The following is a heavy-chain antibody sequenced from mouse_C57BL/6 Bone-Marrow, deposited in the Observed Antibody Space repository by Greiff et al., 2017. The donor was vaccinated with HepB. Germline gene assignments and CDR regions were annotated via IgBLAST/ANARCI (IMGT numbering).Heavy chain of an antibody. V-gene: IGHV1-81*01. CDR3: ARRGYGSSFDV. Sequence: QVQLQQSGAELARPGASVKLSCKASGYTFTSYGISWVKQRTGQGLEWIGEIYPRSGNTYYNEKFKGKATLTADKSSSTAYMELRSLTSEDSAVYFCARRGYGSSFDVWGTGTTVTVSS. D-gene: IGHD1-1*01. CDR1: GYTFTSYG. J-gene: IGHJ1*03. CDR2: IYPRSGNT.